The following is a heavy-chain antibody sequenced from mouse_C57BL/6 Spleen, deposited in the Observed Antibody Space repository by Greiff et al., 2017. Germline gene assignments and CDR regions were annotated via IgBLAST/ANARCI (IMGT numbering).Heavy chain of an antibody. J-gene: IGHJ3*01. Sequence: QVQLKQSGAELVKPGASVKISCKASGYAFSSYWLNWVTQRPGKGLEWIGQIYPGDGDTNYNGKFKGKATLTADKSSSTAYMQLSSLTSEDSAVYYCAREQTAQAFAYWGQVTLVTVSA. V-gene: IGHV1-80*01. CDR2: IYPGDGDT. CDR3: AREQTAQAFAY. D-gene: IGHD3-2*02. CDR1: GYAFSSYW.